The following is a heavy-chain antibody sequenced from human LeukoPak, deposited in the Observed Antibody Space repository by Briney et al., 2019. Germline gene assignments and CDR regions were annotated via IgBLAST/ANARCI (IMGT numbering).Heavy chain of an antibody. CDR1: GYTFTSYG. CDR3: ARNIVVVTAIHYYYYMDV. J-gene: IGHJ6*03. Sequence: ASVKVSRKASGYTFTSYGISWVRQAPGQGLEWMGWISAYNGNTSYAQKLQGRVTMTTDTSTSTAYMELRSLRSDDTAVYYCARNIVVVTAIHYYYYMDVWGKGTTVTVSS. V-gene: IGHV1-18*01. D-gene: IGHD2-21*02. CDR2: ISAYNGNT.